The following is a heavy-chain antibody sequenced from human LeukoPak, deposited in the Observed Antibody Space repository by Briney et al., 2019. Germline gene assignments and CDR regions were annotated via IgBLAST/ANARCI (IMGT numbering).Heavy chain of an antibody. CDR2: VYNRDMT. V-gene: IGHV4-61*02. J-gene: IGHJ5*02. CDR1: GASVSSGPYY. CDR3: AREIGITIFGFDP. D-gene: IGHD3-3*01. Sequence: SETLSLTCTVPGASVSSGPYYWNWIRQTAGKGLEWIGRVYNRDMTDYNPSLESRVTISVDASENQFSLELQSVTVADAAVYYCAREIGITIFGFDPWGQGTLVTVSS.